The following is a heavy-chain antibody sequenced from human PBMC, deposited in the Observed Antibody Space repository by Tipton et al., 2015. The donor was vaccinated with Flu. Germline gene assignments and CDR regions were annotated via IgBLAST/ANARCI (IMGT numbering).Heavy chain of an antibody. CDR1: GFTFSSYS. CDR2: ISSSSSYI. Sequence: SLRLSCAASGFTFSSYSMNWVRQAPGKGLEWVSSISSSSSYIYYADSVKGRFTISRDNAKNSLYLQMNSLRAEDTAVYYCAIGGKSVGWDIVVVPAAFDYWGQGTLVTVSS. CDR3: AIGGKSVGWDIVVVPAAFDY. V-gene: IGHV3-21*01. J-gene: IGHJ4*02. D-gene: IGHD2-2*01.